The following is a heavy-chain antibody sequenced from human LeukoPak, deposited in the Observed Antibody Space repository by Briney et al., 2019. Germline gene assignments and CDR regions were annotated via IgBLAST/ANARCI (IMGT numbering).Heavy chain of an antibody. D-gene: IGHD5-18*01. CDR2: IKKDGSEK. J-gene: IGHJ4*02. Sequence: GGSLRLSCAASGFTISNSWMSWVRQAPGKGVEWVANIKKDGSEKYYVDSVKGRFTISRDNAKESLYLQMNSLRAEDTAVYYCAKWRTGDSYGYEYWGQGTLVTVSS. CDR3: AKWRTGDSYGYEY. CDR1: GFTISNSW. V-gene: IGHV3-7*01.